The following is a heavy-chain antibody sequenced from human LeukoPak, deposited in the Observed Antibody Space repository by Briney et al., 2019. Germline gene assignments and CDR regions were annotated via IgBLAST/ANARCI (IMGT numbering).Heavy chain of an antibody. D-gene: IGHD1-26*01. Sequence: PGGSLRLSCSASGFTFSSTSMHWVRQAPGKGLECVSGITSNGGSIYYTDSVKGRFTISRDNSKNTLNLQMSSLRAEDTAVYYCTKVGKLGDYWGQGTLVTVSS. CDR1: GFTFSSTS. V-gene: IGHV3-64D*09. CDR3: TKVGKLGDY. CDR2: ITSNGGSI. J-gene: IGHJ4*02.